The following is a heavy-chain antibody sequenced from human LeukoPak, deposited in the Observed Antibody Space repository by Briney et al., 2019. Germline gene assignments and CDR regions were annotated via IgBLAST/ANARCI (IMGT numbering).Heavy chain of an antibody. CDR2: ISSSSSYI. CDR1: GFTFSSYS. V-gene: IGHV3-21*01. Sequence: GGSLRLSCAASGFTFSSYSMNWVRQAPGKGLEWVSSISSSSSYIYYADSVNGRFTISRDNAKNSLYLQMNSLRAEDTAVYYCARDLGAGEWLTTNPNYFDYWGQGTLVTVSS. CDR3: ARDLGAGEWLTTNPNYFDY. J-gene: IGHJ4*02. D-gene: IGHD3-3*01.